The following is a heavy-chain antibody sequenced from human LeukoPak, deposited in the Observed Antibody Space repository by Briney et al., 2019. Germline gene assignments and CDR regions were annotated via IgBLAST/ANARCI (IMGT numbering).Heavy chain of an antibody. J-gene: IGHJ1*01. CDR3: AKAVYSSGWYVYFQH. V-gene: IGHV3-48*03. Sequence: GGSLRLSCAASGFTFSSYEMNWVRQAPGKGLEWVSYISSSGSTIYYADSVKGRFTISRDNAKNSLYLQMNSLRAEDTAVYYCAKAVYSSGWYVYFQHWGQGTLVTVSS. D-gene: IGHD6-19*01. CDR1: GFTFSSYE. CDR2: ISSSGSTI.